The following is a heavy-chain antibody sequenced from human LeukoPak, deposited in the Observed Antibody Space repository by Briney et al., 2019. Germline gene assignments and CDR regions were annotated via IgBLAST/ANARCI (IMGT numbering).Heavy chain of an antibody. CDR3: ARFAAGGSYYYYMDV. Sequence: GGSLRLSCAASGFTFSDYYMSWIRQAPGKGLEWVSNIGTSSSTIYYADSVKGRFTISRDNAKNSLYLQMNSLRADDTAVYYCARFAAGGSYYYYMDVWGKGTTVTVSS. CDR1: GFTFSDYY. CDR2: IGTSSSTI. J-gene: IGHJ6*03. D-gene: IGHD6-25*01. V-gene: IGHV3-11*04.